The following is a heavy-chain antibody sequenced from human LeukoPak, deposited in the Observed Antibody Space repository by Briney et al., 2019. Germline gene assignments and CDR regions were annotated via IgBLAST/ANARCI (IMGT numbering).Heavy chain of an antibody. CDR1: GFTFDDYG. CDR2: INWNGGST. CDR3: ARDYCSGGSCYVGLLDY. J-gene: IGHJ4*02. D-gene: IGHD2-15*01. V-gene: IGHV3-20*04. Sequence: GGSLRLSCAASGFTFDDYGMSWVRQAPGKGLEWVSGINWNGGSTGYADSVKGRFTISRDNSKNTLYLQMNSLRAEDTAVYYCARDYCSGGSCYVGLLDYWGQGTLVTVSS.